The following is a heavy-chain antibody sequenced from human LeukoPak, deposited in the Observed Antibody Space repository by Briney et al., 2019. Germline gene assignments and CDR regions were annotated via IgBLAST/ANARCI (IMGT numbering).Heavy chain of an antibody. J-gene: IGHJ4*02. Sequence: SQTLSLTCTVSGGSISSGDYYWSWIRQPPGKGREWFGYIYYSGTTYYNPSLKSRVTISVDTSKNQFSLKLTSVTAADTAVYFCASGPYGSGSYYWGQGTLVTVSA. CDR1: GGSISSGDYY. D-gene: IGHD3-10*01. V-gene: IGHV4-30-4*01. CDR2: IYYSGTT. CDR3: ASGPYGSGSYY.